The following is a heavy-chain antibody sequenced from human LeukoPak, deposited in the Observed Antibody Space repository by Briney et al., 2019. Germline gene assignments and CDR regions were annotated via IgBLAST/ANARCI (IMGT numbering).Heavy chain of an antibody. CDR2: IKSQTDGGTT. Sequence: GGSLRLSCAASGFTYNNAWMSWVRQGPGKGLEWVGRIKSQTDGGTTDYAAPVKGRFTISRDDSKNTLYLQMNSLKTEDTAVYYCGGSGSYYKLDCWGQGTLVTVSS. D-gene: IGHD3-10*01. V-gene: IGHV3-15*01. CDR3: GGSGSYYKLDC. J-gene: IGHJ4*02. CDR1: GFTYNNAW.